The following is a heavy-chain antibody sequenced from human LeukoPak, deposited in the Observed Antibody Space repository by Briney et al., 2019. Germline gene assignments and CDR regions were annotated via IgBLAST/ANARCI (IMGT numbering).Heavy chain of an antibody. V-gene: IGHV3-23*01. J-gene: IGHJ4*02. Sequence: GGSLRLSCAASGFTFSSYAMSWVRQAPGKGLEWVSAISGSGGSTYYADSVKGRFTISRDNSKNTLYLQMNSLRAEDTAIYYCAKDSTVDDLSSSSLEWGQGTLVTVSS. CDR3: AKDSTVDDLSSSSLE. CDR1: GFTFSSYA. CDR2: ISGSGGST. D-gene: IGHD6-6*01.